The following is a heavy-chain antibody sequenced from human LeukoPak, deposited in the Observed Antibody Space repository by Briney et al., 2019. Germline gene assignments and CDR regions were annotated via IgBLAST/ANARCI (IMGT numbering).Heavy chain of an antibody. CDR3: AREYLRGYSYGYDDY. J-gene: IGHJ4*02. Sequence: PGGSLRLSCAASGFTFDNYAMHWVRQAPGKGLEWVSSISSSGNYIYYADSVKGRFTISRDNAKNSLYLQMNSLRAEDTAVYYCAREYLRGYSYGYDDYWGQGTVVTVSS. CDR1: GFTFDNYA. V-gene: IGHV3-21*01. CDR2: ISSSGNYI. D-gene: IGHD5-18*01.